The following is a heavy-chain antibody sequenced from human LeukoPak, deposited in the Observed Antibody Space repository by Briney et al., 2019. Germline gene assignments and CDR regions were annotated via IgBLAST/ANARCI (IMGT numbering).Heavy chain of an antibody. D-gene: IGHD6-19*01. J-gene: IGHJ4*02. Sequence: SQTLSLTCAISGDSVSINSAAWNWIRQSPSRGLEWLGRTYQRSKWYNDYAVSVKSRITINPDISKNQFSLQLNSVTPEDTAVYYCERSPSPYSRGWYFDYWGQGTLVTVPS. CDR2: TYQRSKWYN. CDR3: ERSPSPYSRGWYFDY. V-gene: IGHV6-1*01. CDR1: GDSVSINSAA.